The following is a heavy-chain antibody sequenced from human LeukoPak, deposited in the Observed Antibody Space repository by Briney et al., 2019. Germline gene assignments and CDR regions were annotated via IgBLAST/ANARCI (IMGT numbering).Heavy chain of an antibody. CDR2: VSGSGGST. V-gene: IGHV3-23*01. D-gene: IGHD3-22*01. J-gene: IGHJ4*02. Sequence: PGGSLRLSCAASGFAFSNYAMSWVRQAPGKGLEGVSAVSGSGGSTYHADSVKGRFTISRDNSKNTLYLQMNTLRAEDTAVYYCAKGGRSSGYYYDFDYWGQGTLVTVSS. CDR1: GFAFSNYA. CDR3: AKGGRSSGYYYDFDY.